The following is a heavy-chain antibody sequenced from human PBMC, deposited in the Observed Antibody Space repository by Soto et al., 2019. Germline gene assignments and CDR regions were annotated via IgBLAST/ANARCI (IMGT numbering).Heavy chain of an antibody. CDR3: ASRSTVTTAFFY. D-gene: IGHD4-17*01. J-gene: IGHJ4*02. V-gene: IGHV1-69*13. Sequence: SVKVSCKASGGTFSSYAISWVRQAPGQGLEWMGGIIPIFGTANYAQKFQGRVTITADESTSTAYMELSSLRSEDTAVYYCASRSTVTTAFFYWGQGTLVTVSS. CDR2: IIPIFGTA. CDR1: GGTFSSYA.